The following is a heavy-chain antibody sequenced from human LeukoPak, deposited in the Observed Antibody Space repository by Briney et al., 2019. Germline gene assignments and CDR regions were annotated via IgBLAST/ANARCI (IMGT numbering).Heavy chain of an antibody. Sequence: PSETLSLTCAVYGGSFSGYYWSWIRQPPGKGLEWIGEINHSGSTNYNPSLKSRVTISVDTSKNQFSLKLSSVTAAHTAVYYCAMGRRWLGIVDYWGQGTLVTVSS. J-gene: IGHJ4*02. CDR3: AMGRRWLGIVDY. D-gene: IGHD5-24*01. CDR1: GGSFSGYY. V-gene: IGHV4-34*01. CDR2: INHSGST.